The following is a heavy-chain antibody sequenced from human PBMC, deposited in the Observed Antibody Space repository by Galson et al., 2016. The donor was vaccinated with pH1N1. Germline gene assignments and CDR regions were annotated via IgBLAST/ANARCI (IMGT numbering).Heavy chain of an antibody. V-gene: IGHV1-69*13. CDR1: GDTFSGHAIGSYA. D-gene: IGHD3-16*01. Sequence: SVKVSCKASGDTFSGHAIGSYAISWVRQAPGQGLEWMGGIIPMFPTPRYAQKFQDRVTITADASTSTAYMELSSLRSEDTAVYYCARPDQGAPYYYYGMDVWGQGTTVTVSS. CDR3: ARPDQGAPYYYYGMDV. CDR2: IIPMFPTP. J-gene: IGHJ6*02.